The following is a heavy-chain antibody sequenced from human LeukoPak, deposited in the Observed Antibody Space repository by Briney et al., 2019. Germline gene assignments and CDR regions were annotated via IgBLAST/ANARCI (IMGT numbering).Heavy chain of an antibody. Sequence: SETLSLTCTVSGGSISSYYWSWLRQPPGKGLEWIGYIYYSGSTNYNPSLKSRVTISVDTSKNQFSLKLSSVTAADTAVYYCASQDSSGYYYFDYWGQGTLVTVSS. CDR1: GGSISSYY. CDR2: IYYSGST. CDR3: ASQDSSGYYYFDY. V-gene: IGHV4-59*01. J-gene: IGHJ4*02. D-gene: IGHD3-22*01.